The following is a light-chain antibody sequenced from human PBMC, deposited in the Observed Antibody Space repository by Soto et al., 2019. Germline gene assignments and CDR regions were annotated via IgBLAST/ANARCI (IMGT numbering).Light chain of an antibody. J-gene: IGKJ2*01. V-gene: IGKV4-1*01. Sequence: DIVMTQSPDSLAVSLGERATINCKSSQSLLDTSNNKNYVAWYQQKPGQPPKLLIYWASARQSGVPDRFSGGGSGTDFILTISNLQAEDVAVYYCHQYYSALYTFGQGTKLE. CDR3: HQYYSALYT. CDR2: WAS. CDR1: QSLLDTSNNKNY.